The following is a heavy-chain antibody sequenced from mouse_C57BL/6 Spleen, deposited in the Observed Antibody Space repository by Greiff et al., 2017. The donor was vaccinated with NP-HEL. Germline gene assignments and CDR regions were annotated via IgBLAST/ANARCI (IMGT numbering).Heavy chain of an antibody. Sequence: EVQLVESGPGMVKPSQSLSLTCTVSGYSITSGYDWYLIRHSPGNILEWMGILSYSGSTNYNPSLKSRISITHDTSKNHFFLKLNSVATEDTATYYYARGQLGRFAYWGQGTLVTVSA. D-gene: IGHD4-1*02. J-gene: IGHJ3*01. V-gene: IGHV3-1*01. CDR1: GYSITSGYD. CDR3: ARGQLGRFAY. CDR2: LSYSGST.